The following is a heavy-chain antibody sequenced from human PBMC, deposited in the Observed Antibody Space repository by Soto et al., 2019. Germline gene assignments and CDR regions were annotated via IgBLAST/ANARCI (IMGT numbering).Heavy chain of an antibody. Sequence: QVQLQESGPGLVKPSETLSLTCTVSGGSISSYYWSWIRQPPGKGLEWIGYIYYSGSTNYNPSLKRRVTISVDTSKNQFSLKLSPVTAADTAVYYCARAAGLLWFGELFPTNWFDPWGQGTLVTVSS. CDR1: GGSISSYY. CDR3: ARAAGLLWFGELFPTNWFDP. CDR2: IYYSGST. J-gene: IGHJ5*02. V-gene: IGHV4-59*01. D-gene: IGHD3-10*01.